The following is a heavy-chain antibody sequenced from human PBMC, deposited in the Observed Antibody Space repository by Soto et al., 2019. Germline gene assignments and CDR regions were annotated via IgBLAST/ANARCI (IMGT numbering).Heavy chain of an antibody. V-gene: IGHV2-5*02. Sequence: QITLKESGPTLVKPTQTLTLTCTFSGFSLTSPAVGVNWIRQPPGKALEWLELIYWDDDKQYSPSLKSRLTITKDTSKNQVVLTMTNMDPVDTATYYCAHGSGWLSDCWGQGTLVTVSS. J-gene: IGHJ4*02. D-gene: IGHD6-19*01. CDR1: GFSLTSPAVG. CDR3: AHGSGWLSDC. CDR2: IYWDDDK.